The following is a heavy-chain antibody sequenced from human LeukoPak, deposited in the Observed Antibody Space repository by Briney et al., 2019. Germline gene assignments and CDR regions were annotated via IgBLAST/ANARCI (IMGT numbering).Heavy chain of an antibody. J-gene: IGHJ6*02. CDR1: GFTVSSNY. CDR2: IYCGGST. CDR3: VGLLWFGESRSLYGMDV. Sequence: GGSLRLSCAASGFTVSSNYMSWVRQSPGKGLEWVSVIYCGGSTYYADSVKGRFTISRDNSKNTLYLQVNSLRAEDTAVYYCVGLLWFGESRSLYGMDVWGQGTTVTVSS. D-gene: IGHD3-10*01. V-gene: IGHV3-66*01.